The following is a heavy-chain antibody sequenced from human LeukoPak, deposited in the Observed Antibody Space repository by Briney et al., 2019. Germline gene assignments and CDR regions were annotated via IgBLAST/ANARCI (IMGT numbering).Heavy chain of an antibody. CDR2: INPSGGST. V-gene: IGHV1-46*01. D-gene: IGHD3-22*01. Sequence: ASVKVSCKASGYTFTSYYMHWVRQAPGQGLEWIGIINPSGGSTSYAQKFQGRVTMTRDTSTGTVYMELSSLRSEDTAVYYCATSHSSGYYFDYWGQGTLVTVSS. J-gene: IGHJ4*02. CDR1: GYTFTSYY. CDR3: ATSHSSGYYFDY.